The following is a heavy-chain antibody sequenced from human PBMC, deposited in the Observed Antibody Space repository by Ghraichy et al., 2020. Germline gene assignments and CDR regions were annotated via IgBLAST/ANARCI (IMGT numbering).Heavy chain of an antibody. CDR2: ISWNSGSI. CDR3: AKDKGWNSFDY. CDR1: GFTFDDYA. V-gene: IGHV3-9*01. Sequence: GGSLRLSCAASGFTFDDYAMHWVRQAPGKGLEWVSGISWNSGSIGYADSVKGRFTISRDNAKNSLYLQMNSLRAEDTALYYCAKDKGWNSFDYWGQGTLVNVSS. D-gene: IGHD1-1*01. J-gene: IGHJ4*02.